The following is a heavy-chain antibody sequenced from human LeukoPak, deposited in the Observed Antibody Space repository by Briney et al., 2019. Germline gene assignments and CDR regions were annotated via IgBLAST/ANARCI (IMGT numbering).Heavy chain of an antibody. CDR1: GYTFTGYF. V-gene: IGHV1-2*02. Sequence: ASVKVSCKASGYTFTGYFMHWVRQAPGQGLEWMGWINPNSSGTNYAQKFQGRVTMTRDTSISTAYMELSRLRSDDTAVYYCARDTVAAAGTGAFDVWGQGTMVTVSS. J-gene: IGHJ3*01. CDR2: INPNSSGT. CDR3: ARDTVAAAGTGAFDV. D-gene: IGHD6-13*01.